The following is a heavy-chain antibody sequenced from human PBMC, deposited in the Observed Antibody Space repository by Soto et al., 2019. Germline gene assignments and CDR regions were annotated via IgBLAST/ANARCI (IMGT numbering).Heavy chain of an antibody. CDR2: ISGSGTST. J-gene: IGHJ4*02. Sequence: GGSLRLSCAASGFTLSSYAMSWVRQAPGKGLEGVAAISGSGTSTYYADSVKGRFTISKDNSKNTLYLQMNSLRAEDTAVYYCAKDRYSSSRIFDYWGQGTLVTVSS. CDR1: GFTLSSYA. CDR3: AKDRYSSSRIFDY. D-gene: IGHD6-19*01. V-gene: IGHV3-23*01.